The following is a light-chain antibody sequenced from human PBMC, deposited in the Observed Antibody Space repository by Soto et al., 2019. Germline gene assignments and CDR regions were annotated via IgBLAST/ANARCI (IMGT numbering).Light chain of an antibody. CDR2: DAS. J-gene: IGKJ1*01. CDR1: QSVRSN. Sequence: EIVMTQSPATLSVSLGERATFSCRASQSVRSNLAWYQQKPGQAPRLLIYDASTRAPGIPARFSGSGSGTDFTLTISRLEPEDLAVYFCQQYGSSPRTFGQGTKVDIK. V-gene: IGKV3-15*01. CDR3: QQYGSSPRT.